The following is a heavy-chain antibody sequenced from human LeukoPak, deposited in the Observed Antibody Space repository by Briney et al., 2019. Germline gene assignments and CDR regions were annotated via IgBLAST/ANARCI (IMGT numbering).Heavy chain of an antibody. Sequence: SETLSLTCTVSGGSISSYYWSWIRQPPGKGLEWIAYIDYSGATKFNPSLKSRVTITLDTSKNQFSLKLSSVTAADTAVYYCARDRRGYYDSSGHFDYWGQGTLVTVSS. J-gene: IGHJ4*02. CDR2: IDYSGAT. CDR1: GGSISSYY. CDR3: ARDRRGYYDSSGHFDY. V-gene: IGHV4-59*01. D-gene: IGHD3-22*01.